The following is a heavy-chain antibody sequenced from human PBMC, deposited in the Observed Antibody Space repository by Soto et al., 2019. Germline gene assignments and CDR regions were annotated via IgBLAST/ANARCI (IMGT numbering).Heavy chain of an antibody. Sequence: SETLSLTCAVYGGSFSGYYWSWIRQPPGKGLEWIGEINHSGSTNYNPSLKSRVTISVDTSKNQFSLKLSSVTAADTAVYYCARALTIFGVGHLSMDVWGKGTTVTVSS. CDR1: GGSFSGYY. CDR3: ARALTIFGVGHLSMDV. CDR2: INHSGST. J-gene: IGHJ6*04. V-gene: IGHV4-34*01. D-gene: IGHD3-3*01.